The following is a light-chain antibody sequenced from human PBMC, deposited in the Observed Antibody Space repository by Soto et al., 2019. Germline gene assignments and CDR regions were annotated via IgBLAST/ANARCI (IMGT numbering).Light chain of an antibody. Sequence: QTVVTQEPSISVSPGGTVTLICGLTSASVSFTSYPSWFQQTPGQAPRTLIYSTNTRSSGVSDRFSGSILGSKAALTITGAQAADESHYYCALYLGGGITVFGGGTELTVL. J-gene: IGLJ3*02. CDR1: SASVSFTSY. CDR3: ALYLGGGITV. CDR2: STN. V-gene: IGLV8-61*01.